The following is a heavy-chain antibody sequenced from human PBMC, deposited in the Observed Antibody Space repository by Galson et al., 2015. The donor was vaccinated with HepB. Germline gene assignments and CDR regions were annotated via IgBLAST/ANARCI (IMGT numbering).Heavy chain of an antibody. V-gene: IGHV3-23*01. Sequence: AISGSGGSTYYADSVKGRFTISRDNSKNTPYLQMNSLRAEDTAVYYCAKDRAYGVFDYWGQGTLVTVSS. J-gene: IGHJ4*02. D-gene: IGHD2-21*01. CDR3: AKDRAYGVFDY. CDR2: ISGSGGST.